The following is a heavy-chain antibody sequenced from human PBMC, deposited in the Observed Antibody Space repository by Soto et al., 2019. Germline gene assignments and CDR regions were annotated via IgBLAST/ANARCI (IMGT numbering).Heavy chain of an antibody. V-gene: IGHV4-39*01. CDR3: ARQFGYSGYDGVQYYFDY. Sequence: SETLALTCTVSGGSMGSISYYWGWILQPPGKGLEWIGSIYYSGSTYYNPSLRSRVTISVDTSKNQFSLKLSSVTAADTAVYYCARQFGYSGYDGVQYYFDYWGQGTLVTVSS. CDR2: IYYSGST. D-gene: IGHD5-12*01. CDR1: GGSMGSISYY. J-gene: IGHJ4*02.